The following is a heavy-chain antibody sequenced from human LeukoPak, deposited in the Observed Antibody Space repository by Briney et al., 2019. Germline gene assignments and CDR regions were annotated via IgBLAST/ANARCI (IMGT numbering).Heavy chain of an antibody. J-gene: IGHJ4*02. V-gene: IGHV4-39*01. D-gene: IGHD4-17*01. CDR2: IYYTGST. CDR1: GGSISSSSYS. CDR3: ARRGDYGRSLDY. Sequence: PSETLSLTCTVSGGSISSSSYSWGWIRQPPGKGLEWIGSIYYTGSTYYNPSLKSRVTISEDTSKNQSSLRLTSVTAADTAVYYCARRGDYGRSLDYWGQGTLVTVSS.